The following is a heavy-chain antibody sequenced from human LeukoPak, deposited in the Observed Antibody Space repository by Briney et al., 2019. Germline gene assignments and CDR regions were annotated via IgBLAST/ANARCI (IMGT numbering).Heavy chain of an antibody. CDR1: GGSISSYY. D-gene: IGHD4-17*01. J-gene: IGHJ4*02. V-gene: IGHV4-59*08. CDR2: IYYSGNT. CDR3: ASTSYGDYTFDY. Sequence: PSATLSLTCTVSGGSISSYYWSWIRQPPGKGLEYIGYIYYSGNTNYNPSLKSRVTISVDTSKNQFSLKLSSVTAADTAVYYCASTSYGDYTFDYWGQGTLVTVSS.